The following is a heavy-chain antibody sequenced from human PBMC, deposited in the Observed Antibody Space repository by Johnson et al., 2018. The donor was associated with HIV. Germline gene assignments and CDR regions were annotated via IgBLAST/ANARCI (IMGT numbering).Heavy chain of an antibody. V-gene: IGHV3-15*01. CDR1: GFTFSNAW. CDR3: TTDLASDAFDI. Sequence: VQLVESGGGLVKPGGSLRLSCAASGFTFSNAWLSWVRQAPGKGLEWVGRIKSKTDGGTTDYAAPVKGRFTISRDDSKNTLYLQMNSLKTEDTAVYYCTTDLASDAFDIWGQGTMVTVSS. CDR2: IKSKTDGGTT. J-gene: IGHJ3*02.